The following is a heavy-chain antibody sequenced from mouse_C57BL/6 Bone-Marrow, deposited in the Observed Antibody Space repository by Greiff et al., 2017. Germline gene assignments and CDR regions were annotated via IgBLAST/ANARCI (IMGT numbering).Heavy chain of an antibody. J-gene: IGHJ2*01. CDR3: ARSSRGY. V-gene: IGHV1-82*01. CDR1: GYAFSSSW. Sequence: VQLQQSGPELVKPGASVKISCKASGYAFSSSWMNWVKQRPGKGLEWIGRIYPGDGDTNYNGKFKGKATLTADKSSSTAYVQLSSLTSEDSAVYFCARSSRGYWGQGNTLTVSS. CDR2: IYPGDGDT.